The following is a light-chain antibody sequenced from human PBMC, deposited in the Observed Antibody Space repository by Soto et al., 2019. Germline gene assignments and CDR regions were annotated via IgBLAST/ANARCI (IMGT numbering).Light chain of an antibody. J-gene: IGKJ4*01. CDR1: QSISTY. CDR3: QQSYSTPLT. CDR2: AAS. V-gene: IGKV1-39*01. Sequence: DIQMTQSPSSLSASVGDRVTITCRASQSISTYLNWYQQKPGKAPKFLIYAASSLQSGVPSRFSGSGSGTDFTLTISSLQPEDFPTYYCQQSYSTPLTFGGGTKVEIK.